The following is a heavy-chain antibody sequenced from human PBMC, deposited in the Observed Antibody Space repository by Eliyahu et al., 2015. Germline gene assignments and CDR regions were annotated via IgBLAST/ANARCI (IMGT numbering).Heavy chain of an antibody. J-gene: IGHJ4*02. CDR1: GYTFTSYD. Sequence: ASVKVSCKASGYTFTSYDINWVRQATGQGLEWMGWMNPNSGNTGYAQKFQGRVTMTRNTSISTAYMELSSLRSEDTAVYYCARENMISTGIVGATTWPEDYWGQGTLVTVSS. V-gene: IGHV1-8*01. CDR3: ARENMISTGIVGATTWPEDY. D-gene: IGHD1-26*01. CDR2: MNPNSGNT.